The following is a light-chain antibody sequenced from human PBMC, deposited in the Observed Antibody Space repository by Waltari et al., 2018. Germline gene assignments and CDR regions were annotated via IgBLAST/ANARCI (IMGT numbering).Light chain of an antibody. J-gene: IGKJ2*01. CDR1: QSISNF. CDR2: DAS. CDR3: QQRNGWPPMYT. V-gene: IGKV3-11*01. Sequence: EIVLTQSLATLSLSPGERVTLSCRASQSISNFLAWYQQRPGQAPRLLMYDASKRAIGIPARFSGSGSGTDFTLTISSLEPEDSGIYYCQQRNGWPPMYTFGQGTKLEIK.